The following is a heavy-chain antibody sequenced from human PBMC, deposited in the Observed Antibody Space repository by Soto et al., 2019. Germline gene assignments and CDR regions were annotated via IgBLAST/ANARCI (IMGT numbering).Heavy chain of an antibody. J-gene: IGHJ4*02. D-gene: IGHD3-10*01. CDR2: IYHSGST. CDR3: ARDQVYGSGTGTDY. V-gene: IGHV4-4*02. CDR1: GGSISSSNW. Sequence: SETLSLTCAVSGGSISSSNWWSWVRQPPGKGLEWIGEIYHSGSTNYNPSLKSRVTISVDKSKNQFSLKLSSVTAADTAVYYCARDQVYGSGTGTDYWGQGTLVTVSS.